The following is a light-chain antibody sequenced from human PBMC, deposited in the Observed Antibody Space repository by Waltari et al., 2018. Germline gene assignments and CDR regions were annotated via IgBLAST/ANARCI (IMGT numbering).Light chain of an antibody. Sequence: QSALTQPPSASGSPGPSVTISCPGNSTDVGGYNDFSWYQQHPGKAPKLMIYEVSQRPSGVPDRFSGSKSGNTASLTVSGLQAEDEADYYCSSYAGSNNYVFGTGTKVTVL. V-gene: IGLV2-8*01. CDR1: STDVGGYND. J-gene: IGLJ1*01. CDR2: EVS. CDR3: SSYAGSNNYV.